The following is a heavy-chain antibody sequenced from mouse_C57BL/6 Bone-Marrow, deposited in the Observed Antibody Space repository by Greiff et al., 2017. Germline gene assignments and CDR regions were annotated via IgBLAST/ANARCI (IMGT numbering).Heavy chain of an antibody. CDR3: AREESTMITPYAMDY. CDR1: GYTFTSYW. J-gene: IGHJ4*01. D-gene: IGHD2-4*01. Sequence: QVQLQQPGAELVKPGASVKLSCKASGYTFTSYWMHWVKQRPGQGLEWIGMIHPNSGSTNYNEKFKSKATLTVDKSSSTAYMQLSSLTSEDSAVXYWAREESTMITPYAMDYWGQGTSVTVSS. V-gene: IGHV1-64*01. CDR2: IHPNSGST.